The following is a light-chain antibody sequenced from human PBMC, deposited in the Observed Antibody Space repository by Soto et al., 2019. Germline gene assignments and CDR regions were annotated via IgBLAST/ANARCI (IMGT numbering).Light chain of an antibody. J-gene: IGLJ2*01. CDR1: NSDVGGYNY. V-gene: IGLV2-14*01. CDR2: EVS. Sequence: QSALTQPASVSGSPRQSITITCTGTNSDVGGYNYVSWYQQFPGKAPKLMIYEVSNRPSGISSRFSGSKSGNTASLTISGLQADDEADYYCSSYTTSNFVIFGGGTQLTVL. CDR3: SSYTTSNFVI.